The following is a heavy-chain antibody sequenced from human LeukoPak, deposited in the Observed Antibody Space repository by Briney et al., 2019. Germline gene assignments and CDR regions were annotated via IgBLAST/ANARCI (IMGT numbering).Heavy chain of an antibody. CDR3: AREGRRGYSSKINQGWFDP. V-gene: IGHV4-34*01. D-gene: IGHD5-18*01. J-gene: IGHJ5*02. CDR2: INHSGST. Sequence: SETLSLTCAVYGGSFSGYYWSWIRQPPGKGLEWIGEINHSGSTNYNPSLKSRVTISVDTSKNQFSLKLSSVTAADTAVYYCAREGRRGYSSKINQGWFDPWGQGTLVTVSS. CDR1: GGSFSGYY.